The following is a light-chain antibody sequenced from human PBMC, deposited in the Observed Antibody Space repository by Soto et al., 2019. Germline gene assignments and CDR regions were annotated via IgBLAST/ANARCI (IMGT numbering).Light chain of an antibody. J-gene: IGKJ4*01. CDR2: DAS. CDR3: QQRSNWPH. CDR1: QSVSSY. V-gene: IGKV3-11*01. Sequence: EIVLTQSPATLSLSPGERATLSCRASQSVSSYLAWYQQKPGQAPRLLIYDASNRATGIPARFSGGGSGTDFTLTISSLEPEDFAVYYWQQRSNWPHFGGGTKVEIK.